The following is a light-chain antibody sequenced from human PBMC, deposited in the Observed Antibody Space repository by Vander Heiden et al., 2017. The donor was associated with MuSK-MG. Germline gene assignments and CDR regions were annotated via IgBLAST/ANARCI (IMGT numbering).Light chain of an antibody. CDR3: SSYTSSNTLV. J-gene: IGLJ2*01. Sequence: QSALTQPASVSGSPGQSITISCTGTSRDIGGYNYVSWYQQNPGKAPNLMIYDVSNRPSGVSNRFSGSKSGNTASLTISGLQPEDEADYYCSSYTSSNTLVFGGGTNLTVL. CDR2: DVS. CDR1: SRDIGGYNY. V-gene: IGLV2-14*03.